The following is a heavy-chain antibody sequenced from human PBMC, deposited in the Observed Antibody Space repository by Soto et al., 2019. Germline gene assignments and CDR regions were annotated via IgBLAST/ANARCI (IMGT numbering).Heavy chain of an antibody. CDR3: AKDLSTFYESRDYYSPFEY. V-gene: IGHV3-23*01. J-gene: IGHJ4*02. CDR1: GFTFSNYA. CDR2: ITANDGRT. D-gene: IGHD3-22*01. Sequence: HPGGSLRLSCAASGFTFSNYAMGWVRQAPGKGLEWVSTITANDGRTFYADSVQGRFTITRDNSENTLYPRMNSLRVEDTAVYYCAKDLSTFYESRDYYSPFEYWGQGTLVTVSS.